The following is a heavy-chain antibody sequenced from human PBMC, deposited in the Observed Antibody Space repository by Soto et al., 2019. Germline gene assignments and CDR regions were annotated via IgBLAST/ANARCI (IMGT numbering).Heavy chain of an antibody. V-gene: IGHV4-61*03. CDR2: VHYTGGT. D-gene: IGHD3-3*01. CDR3: ARDRGNFGVVLADFYQYGMDV. Sequence: QVQLQESGPGLVKPSETLSLTCTVSGDSVTSGSIYWSWIRQPPGKGLVWIGYVHYTGGTNYNPSLKSRVAISVDTSKNHFSLTLSSVTAADTAVYYCARDRGNFGVVLADFYQYGMDVWGQGTTVTVSS. J-gene: IGHJ6*02. CDR1: GDSVTSGSIY.